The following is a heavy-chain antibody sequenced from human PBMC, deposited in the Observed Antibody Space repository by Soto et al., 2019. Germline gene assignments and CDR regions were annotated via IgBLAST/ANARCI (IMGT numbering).Heavy chain of an antibody. J-gene: IGHJ6*02. CDR2: IYPGDSDT. CDR3: ARLPNAIVVLPAAIPDYYYGMAV. Sequence: GESLKISCKGSGYSFTSYWIGWVRQMPGKGLEWMGIIYPGDSDTRYSPSFQGQVTISADKSISTAYLQWSSLKASDTAMYCCARLPNAIVVLPAAIPDYYYGMAVWRQGTTVTVSS. CDR1: GYSFTSYW. V-gene: IGHV5-51*01. D-gene: IGHD2-2*02.